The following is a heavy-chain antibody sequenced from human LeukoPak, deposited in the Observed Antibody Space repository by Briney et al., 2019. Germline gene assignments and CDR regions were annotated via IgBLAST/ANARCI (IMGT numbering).Heavy chain of an antibody. Sequence: QTGGSLRLSCAASGLTVSSSYMSWVRQAPGKGLEWVSVIYSDGGTYYADSVKGRFTISRDNSKNTLYLQMNSLRAEDTAVYYCARDLNPVGYGYFDYWGQGTLVTVSS. D-gene: IGHD3-16*01. CDR2: IYSDGGT. J-gene: IGHJ4*02. CDR1: GLTVSSSY. CDR3: ARDLNPVGYGYFDY. V-gene: IGHV3-66*01.